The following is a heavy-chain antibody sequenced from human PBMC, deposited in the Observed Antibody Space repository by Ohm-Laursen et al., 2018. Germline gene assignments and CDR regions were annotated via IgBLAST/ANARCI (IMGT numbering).Heavy chain of an antibody. CDR1: GSTVNNNY. Sequence: SLRLSCAASGSTVNNNYMSWVRQAPGKGLEWVSVIHSGGNTYYVDSVKGRFTISRDNSKNTLYLQMNSLRDEDTAVYCCATAGPYSGDDYWGQGTLVNVSS. CDR2: IHSGGNT. V-gene: IGHV3-53*01. CDR3: ATAGPYSGDDY. J-gene: IGHJ4*02. D-gene: IGHD6-25*01.